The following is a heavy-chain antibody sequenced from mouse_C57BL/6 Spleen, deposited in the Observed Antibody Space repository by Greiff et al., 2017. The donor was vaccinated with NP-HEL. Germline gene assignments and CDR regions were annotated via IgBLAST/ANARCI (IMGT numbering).Heavy chain of an antibody. J-gene: IGHJ4*01. CDR2: INPNNGGT. Sequence: EVQLQQSGPELVKPGASVKISCKASGYTFTDYYMNWVKQSHGKSLEWIGDINPNNGGTSYNQKFKGKATLTVDKSSSTAYMELRSLTSEDSAVYYCARIVGGTGAMDYWGQGTSVTVSS. CDR1: GYTFTDYY. CDR3: ARIVGGTGAMDY. V-gene: IGHV1-26*01. D-gene: IGHD3-3*01.